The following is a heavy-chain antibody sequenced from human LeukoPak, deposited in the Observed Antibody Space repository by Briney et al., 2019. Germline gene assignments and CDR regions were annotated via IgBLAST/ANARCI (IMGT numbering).Heavy chain of an antibody. D-gene: IGHD6-19*01. V-gene: IGHV3-21*01. J-gene: IGHJ4*02. Sequence: GGSLRLSCAASGFTFSSYSMNWVRQAPGKGLEWVSSISSSSSYIYYADSVKGRFTISRDNAKNSLYLQMNSLRAEDTAVYYCARGEEQWLVQGAYYFDHWGQGTLVTVSS. CDR1: GFTFSSYS. CDR3: ARGEEQWLVQGAYYFDH. CDR2: ISSSSSYI.